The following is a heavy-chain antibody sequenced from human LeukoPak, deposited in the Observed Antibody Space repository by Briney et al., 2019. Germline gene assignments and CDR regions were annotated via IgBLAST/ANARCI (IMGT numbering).Heavy chain of an antibody. D-gene: IGHD3-22*01. CDR3: ARFDRYYDSSDSPGDDTFDI. Sequence: SETLSLTCAVSGASLSSYYWSWLRQPPGKGLEWIGYIYHSGSTNYNPSLESRVTISVDTSKNQFSLKLSSVTAADTAVYYCARFDRYYDSSDSPGDDTFDIWGQGTMVTVSS. J-gene: IGHJ3*02. V-gene: IGHV4-59*01. CDR2: IYHSGST. CDR1: GASLSSYY.